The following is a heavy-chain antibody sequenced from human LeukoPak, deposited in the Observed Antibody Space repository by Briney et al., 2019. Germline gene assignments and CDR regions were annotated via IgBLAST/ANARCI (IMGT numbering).Heavy chain of an antibody. D-gene: IGHD1-26*01. CDR2: ISAYNGNT. Sequence: GGSLRLSCKASGYTFTSYGISWVRQAPGQGLEWMGWISAYNGNTNYAQKLQGRVTMTTDTSTSTAYMELRSLRSDVTAVYYCARDRGVVGATLAGYWGQGTLVTVSS. V-gene: IGHV1-18*01. CDR3: ARDRGVVGATLAGY. CDR1: GYTFTSYG. J-gene: IGHJ4*02.